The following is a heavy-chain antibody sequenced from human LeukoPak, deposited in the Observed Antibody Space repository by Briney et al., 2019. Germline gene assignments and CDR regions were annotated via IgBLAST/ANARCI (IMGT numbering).Heavy chain of an antibody. CDR1: GFTFSRYS. CDR3: ARGSLVESWFDP. V-gene: IGHV3-48*02. Sequence: GGSLRLSCAASGFTFSRYSMNWVRQAPGKGLEWVSYISSTGSAIYYADSVKDRFTISRDNAKNSLYLQMNSLRDEDTAVYYCARGSLVESWFDPWGQGTLVSVSS. CDR2: ISSTGSAI. D-gene: IGHD2-15*01. J-gene: IGHJ5*02.